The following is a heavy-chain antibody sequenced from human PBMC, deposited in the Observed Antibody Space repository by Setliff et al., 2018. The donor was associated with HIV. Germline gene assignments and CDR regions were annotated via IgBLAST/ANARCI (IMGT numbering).Heavy chain of an antibody. Sequence: GASVKVSCKASGYTFTSNGISWVRQAPGQGLEWMGWINPNSGGTNYAQKFQGRVTMTRDTSISTAYMELSRLRSDDTAVYYCARDLASKAFDYWGQGTLVTVSS. V-gene: IGHV1-2*02. J-gene: IGHJ4*02. CDR2: INPNSGGT. CDR3: ARDLASKAFDY. CDR1: GYTFTSNG.